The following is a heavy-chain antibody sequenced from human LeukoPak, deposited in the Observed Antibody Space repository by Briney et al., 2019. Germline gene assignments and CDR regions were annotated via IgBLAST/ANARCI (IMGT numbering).Heavy chain of an antibody. D-gene: IGHD3-22*01. CDR1: GFTFSRDA. Sequence: GGSLRLSCATSGFTFSRDAMHWVRQAPGKGLEWVAFIRFDGNDESYTDSVKGRFTISRDNSKNTLYLQMNSLRAEDTAVYYCAKDLPYYYDSKDAFDIWGQGTMVTVSS. J-gene: IGHJ3*02. CDR3: AKDLPYYYDSKDAFDI. CDR2: IRFDGNDE. V-gene: IGHV3-30*02.